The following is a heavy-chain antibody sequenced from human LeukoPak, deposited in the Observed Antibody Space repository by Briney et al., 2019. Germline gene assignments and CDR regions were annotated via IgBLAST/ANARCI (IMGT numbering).Heavy chain of an antibody. CDR1: GFTFSNYA. CDR2: INSDGSST. D-gene: IGHD3-10*01. Sequence: GGSLRLSCAASGFTFSNYAMRWVRQAPGKGLVWVSRINSDGSSTSYADSVKGRFTISRDNAKNTLYLQMNSLRAEDTAVYYCARENNTMVRGVIRDYYYYYMDVWGKGTTVTISS. CDR3: ARENNTMVRGVIRDYYYYYMDV. J-gene: IGHJ6*03. V-gene: IGHV3-74*01.